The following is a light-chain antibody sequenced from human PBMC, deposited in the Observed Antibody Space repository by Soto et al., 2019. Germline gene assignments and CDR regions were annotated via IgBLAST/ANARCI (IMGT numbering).Light chain of an antibody. J-gene: IGLJ3*02. CDR1: SSDVGGYNY. CDR3: TSYTSSSDIRV. V-gene: IGLV2-14*01. Sequence: QPVLTQPASVSGSPGQSITISCTGTSSDVGGYNYVSWYQQHPGKAPKVIIYEVSNRPSGVSTRFSGSKSGNTASLTISGLQAEDEADYYCTSYTSSSDIRVFGGGTKLTVL. CDR2: EVS.